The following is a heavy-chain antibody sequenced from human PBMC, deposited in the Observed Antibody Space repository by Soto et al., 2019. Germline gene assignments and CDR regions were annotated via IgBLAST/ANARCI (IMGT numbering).Heavy chain of an antibody. CDR1: GDSISSGRYY. CDR3: TRGGGDYGANAFGV. Sequence: QVQLLGSGPGLVKPSQTLSLTCTVSGDSISSGRYYWNWIRQHPGKGLEWMGYIYSSGSTHYNPSIQRRVTISVGTSENQFSLKLSSVTAADTAVYYCTRGGGDYGANAFGVWGQGTMVTVSS. CDR2: IYSSGST. J-gene: IGHJ3*01. V-gene: IGHV4-31*03. D-gene: IGHD4-17*01.